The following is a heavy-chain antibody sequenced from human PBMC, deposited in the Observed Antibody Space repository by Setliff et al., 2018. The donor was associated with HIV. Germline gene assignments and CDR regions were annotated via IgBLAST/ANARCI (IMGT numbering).Heavy chain of an antibody. Sequence: PSETLSLTCTVSGGSISSHYWSWIRQPPGKGLEWIGSIYYSGSTNYNPSLKSRVTISVDTSKNQFSLKLSSVTAADTAVYYCATGPRVRGYHYYGMDVWGQGTTVTVSS. CDR1: GGSISSHY. CDR3: ATGPRVRGYHYYGMDV. V-gene: IGHV4-59*11. CDR2: IYYSGST. D-gene: IGHD3-22*01. J-gene: IGHJ6*02.